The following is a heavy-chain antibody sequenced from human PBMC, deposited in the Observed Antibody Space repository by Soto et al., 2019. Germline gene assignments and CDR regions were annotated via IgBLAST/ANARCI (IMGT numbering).Heavy chain of an antibody. CDR2: LNFAGTST. D-gene: IGHD1-1*01. V-gene: IGHV3-23*01. CDR3: AVDPNWERGYS. Sequence: EVQVLESGGTLVQPGGSLRLSCVVSGLNFRSHDMNWVRQPPGKGLESVSNLNFAGTSTSYADAVKGRFAISRDNSQNTVDLEMNHLRPEDTAIYYWAVDPNWERGYSWGPGTLVTVST. CDR1: GLNFRSHD. J-gene: IGHJ4*02.